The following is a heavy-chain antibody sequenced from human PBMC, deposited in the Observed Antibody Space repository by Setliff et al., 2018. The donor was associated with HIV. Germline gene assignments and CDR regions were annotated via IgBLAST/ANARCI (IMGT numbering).Heavy chain of an antibody. CDR3: ARDYRTTDILSSGYMDV. J-gene: IGHJ6*03. CDR2: INAGNGDT. D-gene: IGHD3-9*01. V-gene: IGHV1-3*01. Sequence: ASVKVSSKASGYTFTSYDMHWVRQAPGQRLAWMGWINAGNGDTNYAQNFQGRAAMTRDTSVNTAFMELSNLRSADTAVYYCARDYRTTDILSSGYMDVWGKGTTVTVSS. CDR1: GYTFTSYD.